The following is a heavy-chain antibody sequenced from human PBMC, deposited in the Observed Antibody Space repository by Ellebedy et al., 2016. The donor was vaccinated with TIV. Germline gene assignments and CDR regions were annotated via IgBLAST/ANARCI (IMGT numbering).Heavy chain of an antibody. V-gene: IGHV3-7*01. CDR3: ARRGSYGDYAVQVDNRLDF. Sequence: GESLKISCAASGFSFRSYWMTWVRQAPGKGLEWVANIYQDGSERLYLDSVKGRFTVSRDNAKNSLYLQMNSLRAEDTAVYFCARRGSYGDYAVQVDNRLDFWGQGTLVTVSS. CDR1: GFSFRSYW. D-gene: IGHD4-17*01. J-gene: IGHJ5*01. CDR2: IYQDGSER.